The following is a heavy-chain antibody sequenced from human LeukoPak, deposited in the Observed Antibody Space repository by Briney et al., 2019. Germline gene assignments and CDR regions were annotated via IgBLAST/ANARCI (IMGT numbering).Heavy chain of an antibody. CDR3: ARDGWNWFDP. CDR1: GGSISSGGYY. CDR2: IHTSGGT. V-gene: IGHV4-61*02. Sequence: SETLSLTCTVSGGSISSGGYYWSWIRQPAGKGLEWVGRIHTSGGTNYNPSLKSRVTISVDTSKNQFSLKLSSVTAADTAVYYCARDGWNWFDPWGQGTLVTVSS. D-gene: IGHD6-19*01. J-gene: IGHJ5*02.